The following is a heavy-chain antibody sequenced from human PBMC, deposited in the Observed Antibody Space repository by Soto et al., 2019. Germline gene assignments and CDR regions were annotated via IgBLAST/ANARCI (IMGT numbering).Heavy chain of an antibody. V-gene: IGHV3-30*04. Sequence: GGSLRLSCAASGFNFSSYAMHWVRQAPGKGLEWVAVISYDGGKKYYADSVKGRFTISRDNSQNTLYVEMTSLSAEDAAVYYCAREGQPAAGTTPHNWGQGTLVTVSS. J-gene: IGHJ4*02. CDR2: ISYDGGKK. CDR3: AREGQPAAGTTPHN. CDR1: GFNFSSYA. D-gene: IGHD6-13*01.